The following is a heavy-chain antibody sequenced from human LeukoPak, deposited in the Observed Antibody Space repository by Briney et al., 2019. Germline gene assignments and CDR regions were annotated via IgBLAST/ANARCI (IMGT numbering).Heavy chain of an antibody. CDR3: ARGGYYGSGSYSY. CDR2: ISSNGGST. CDR1: GFTFSSYA. V-gene: IGHV3-64*01. D-gene: IGHD3-10*01. J-gene: IGHJ4*02. Sequence: QTGGSLRLSCAASGFTFSSYAMHWVRQAPGKGLEYVLAISSNGGSTYYANSVKGRFTISRDNSKNTLYLQMGSLRAEDMAVYYCARGGYYGSGSYSYWGQGTLVTVSS.